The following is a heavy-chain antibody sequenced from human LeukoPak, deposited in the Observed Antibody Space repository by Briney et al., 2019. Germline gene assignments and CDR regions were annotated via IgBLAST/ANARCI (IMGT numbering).Heavy chain of an antibody. CDR1: GFTFSSYA. V-gene: IGHV3-30*04. D-gene: IGHD3-10*01. CDR2: ISYDGSNK. Sequence: PGGSLRPSCAAAGFTFSSYAMHWVRQAPGKGLEWEAVISYDGSNKYYADSVKGRFTISRDNSKNTLYLQMNSLRAEDTAVYYCARDRPISMVRGVIITYYFDYWGQGTLVTVSS. J-gene: IGHJ4*02. CDR3: ARDRPISMVRGVIITYYFDY.